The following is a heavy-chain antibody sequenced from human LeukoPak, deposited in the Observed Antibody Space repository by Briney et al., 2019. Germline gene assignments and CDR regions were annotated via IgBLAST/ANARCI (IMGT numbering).Heavy chain of an antibody. V-gene: IGHV3-23*01. CDR2: ISASGGST. CDR3: AKRDRGVIARGDAFDI. Sequence: AGSLRLSCAASGFTFSSYAMSWVRQAPGKVLEWVSAISASGGSTYYADSVKGRFTISRGNSKNTLYLQMNSLRAEDTAVYYCAKRDRGVIARGDAFDIWGQGTMVTVSS. D-gene: IGHD3-10*01. CDR1: GFTFSSYA. J-gene: IGHJ3*02.